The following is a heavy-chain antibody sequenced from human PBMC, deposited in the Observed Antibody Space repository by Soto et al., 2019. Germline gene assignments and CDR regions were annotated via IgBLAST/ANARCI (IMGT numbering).Heavy chain of an antibody. CDR2: INAGNGNT. D-gene: IGHD1-26*01. CDR3: AGDIVFDY. CDR1: GYTFTSYA. J-gene: IGHJ4*02. Sequence: QVQLVQSGAEEKKPGASVKVSCKASGYTFTSYAMHWVRQAPGQRLEWMGWINAGNGNTKYSQKFQGRVTITRDTSASRASMELSSMRSEATAVYYCAGDIVFDYWGQGTLVTVSS. V-gene: IGHV1-3*05.